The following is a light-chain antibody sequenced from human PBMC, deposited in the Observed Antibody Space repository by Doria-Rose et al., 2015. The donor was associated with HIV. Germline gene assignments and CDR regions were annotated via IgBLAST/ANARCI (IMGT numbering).Light chain of an antibody. J-gene: IGKJ5*01. V-gene: IGKV3-20*01. CDR2: DAS. CDR1: QRAMSSY. Sequence: TQSPGTLSLSPGERATLSCRASQRAMSSYLAWYQQKPGQALRLLIYDASTSATGIPDRFSGSGSGTDFPLTISRLEPEDVAVYYCQQYGTSRGTFGQGTRLEIK. CDR3: QQYGTSRGT.